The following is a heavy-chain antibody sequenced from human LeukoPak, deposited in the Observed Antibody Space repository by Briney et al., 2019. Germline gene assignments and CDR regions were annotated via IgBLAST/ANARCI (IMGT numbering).Heavy chain of an antibody. CDR2: IYYSGST. D-gene: IGHD3-10*01. J-gene: IGHJ1*01. V-gene: IGHV4-59*08. CDR3: ARYGSGSYSDDHFQH. Sequence: SETLSLTCTVSGGSISSYYWSWIRQPPGKGLEWIGYIYYSGSTNYNPSLKSRVTISVDTSKNQFSLKLSSVTAADTAVYYCARYGSGSYSDDHFQHWGQGTLVTVSS. CDR1: GGSISSYY.